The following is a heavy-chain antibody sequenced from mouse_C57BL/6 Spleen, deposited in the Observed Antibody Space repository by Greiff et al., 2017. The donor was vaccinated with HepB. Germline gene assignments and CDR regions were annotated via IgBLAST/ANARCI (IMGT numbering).Heavy chain of an antibody. CDR1: GYAFSSSS. J-gene: IGHJ1*03. CDR2: IYPGDGDT. CDR3: TREHDCYSTSYWYFDV. D-gene: IGHD5-1*01. V-gene: IGHV1-82*01. Sequence: QVQLKQSGPELVKPGASVKISCKASGYAFSSSSMNWVKQRPGKGLEWIGRIYPGDGDTNYNGKFKGKATLTADKSSSTAYMQLSSLTSEDSAVFFCTREHDCYSTSYWYFDVWGKGTTVTVSS.